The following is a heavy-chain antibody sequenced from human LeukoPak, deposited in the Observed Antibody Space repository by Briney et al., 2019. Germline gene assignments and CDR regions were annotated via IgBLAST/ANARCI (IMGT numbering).Heavy chain of an antibody. V-gene: IGHV1-3*01. CDR1: GYTFTSYA. J-gene: IGHJ4*02. CDR2: INAGNGNT. D-gene: IGHD6-6*01. CDR3: ARLGSSSWSDTKYYFDY. Sequence: GASVKVSCKASGYTFTSYAMHWVRQAPGQRLEWMGWINAGNGNTKYSQKFQGRVTITRDTSASTAYMELSSLRSEDTAVYYCARLGSSSWSDTKYYFDYWGQGTLVTVSS.